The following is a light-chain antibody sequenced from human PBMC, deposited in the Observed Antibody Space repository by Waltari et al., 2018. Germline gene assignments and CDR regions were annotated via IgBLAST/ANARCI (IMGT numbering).Light chain of an antibody. J-gene: IGKJ1*01. CDR3: QHYLRLPVT. CDR2: GAS. Sequence: LSLSLGERATVSCRASQSVSRALAWYQQKPGQAPRLLIYGASTRATGIPDRFSGSGSGTDFSLTISRLEPDDFAVYFCQHYLRLPVTFGQGTTVEI. V-gene: IGKV3-20*01. CDR1: QSVSRA.